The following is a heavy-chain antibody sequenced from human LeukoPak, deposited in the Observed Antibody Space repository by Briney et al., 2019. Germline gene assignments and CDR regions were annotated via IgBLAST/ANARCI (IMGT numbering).Heavy chain of an antibody. D-gene: IGHD4-17*01. CDR2: INHSGYT. V-gene: IGHV4-34*01. J-gene: IGHJ4*02. CDR1: GVSFDDYY. CDR3: TRMTTGHDY. Sequence: PSETLSLTCAVSGVSFDDYYWSWVRQTPGKGLEWIGEINHSGYTNDSPSLKSRVTLSNDTSRKQFSLNLRSVTVADAGIYYCTRMTTGHDYWGQGTLVTVSS.